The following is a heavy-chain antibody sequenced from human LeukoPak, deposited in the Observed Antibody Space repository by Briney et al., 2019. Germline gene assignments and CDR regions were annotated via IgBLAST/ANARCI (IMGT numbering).Heavy chain of an antibody. D-gene: IGHD3-22*01. Sequence: SETLSLTCTVSGGSISSYYWSWIRQPPGKGLEWIGYIYYSGSTNYNPSLKSRVTISVDTSKNQFSLKLSSVTAADTAVYYCARMVEGYDSSGYSLYNWFDPRGQGTLVTVSS. V-gene: IGHV4-59*01. CDR2: IYYSGST. CDR1: GGSISSYY. J-gene: IGHJ5*02. CDR3: ARMVEGYDSSGYSLYNWFDP.